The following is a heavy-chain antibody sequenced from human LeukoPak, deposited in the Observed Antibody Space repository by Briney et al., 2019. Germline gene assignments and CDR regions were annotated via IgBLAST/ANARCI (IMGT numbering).Heavy chain of an antibody. CDR3: ATDSSGSYYFDY. J-gene: IGHJ4*02. CDR1: GYTLTELS. Sequence: ASVKVSCKVSGYTLTELSMHWVRQAPGKGLEWMGGFDPEDGETIYAQKFQGRVTMTEDTSTDTAYMELSSLRSEDTAVYYCATDSSGSYYFDYWGQGTLVTASS. V-gene: IGHV1-24*01. CDR2: FDPEDGET. D-gene: IGHD1-26*01.